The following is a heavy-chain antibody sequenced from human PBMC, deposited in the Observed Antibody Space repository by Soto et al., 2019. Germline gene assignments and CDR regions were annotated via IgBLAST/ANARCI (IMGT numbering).Heavy chain of an antibody. V-gene: IGHV3-23*01. CDR2: ISGSGGST. J-gene: IGHJ4*02. Sequence: GGSLRLSCAASGFTFSSYSMSWVRQAPGKGLEWVSAISGSGGSTYYADSVKGRFTISRDNSKNTLYLQMNSLRAEDTAVYYCATTTVVTPAGGYFDYWGQGTLVTVSS. CDR3: ATTTVVTPAGGYFDY. CDR1: GFTFSSYS. D-gene: IGHD4-17*01.